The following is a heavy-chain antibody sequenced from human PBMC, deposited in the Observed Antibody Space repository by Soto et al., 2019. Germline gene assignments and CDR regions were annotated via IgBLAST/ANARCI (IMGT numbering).Heavy chain of an antibody. D-gene: IGHD6-13*01. CDR3: ASSSSFIPAEYFQH. Sequence: SETLSLTCTVSGGSISSSSYYWGWIRQPPGKGLEWIGSIYYSGSTYYNPSLKSRVTISVDTSKNQFSLKLSSVTAADTAVYYCASSSSFIPAEYFQHWGQGTLVTVSS. CDR1: GGSISSSSYY. V-gene: IGHV4-39*01. J-gene: IGHJ1*01. CDR2: IYYSGST.